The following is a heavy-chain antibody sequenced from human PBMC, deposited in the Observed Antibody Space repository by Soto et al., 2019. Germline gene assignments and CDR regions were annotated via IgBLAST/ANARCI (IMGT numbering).Heavy chain of an antibody. CDR1: GFTFSSYA. V-gene: IGHV3-30-3*01. CDR3: ARDEVSEDCSSTSCYGWGIYYYGMDV. Sequence: GGSLRLSCAASGFTFSSYAMHWVRQAPGKGLEWVAVISYDGSNKYYADSVKGRFTISRDNSKNTLYLQMNSLRAEDTAVYYCARDEVSEDCSSTSCYGWGIYYYGMDVWGQGTTVTVSS. J-gene: IGHJ6*02. CDR2: ISYDGSNK. D-gene: IGHD2-2*01.